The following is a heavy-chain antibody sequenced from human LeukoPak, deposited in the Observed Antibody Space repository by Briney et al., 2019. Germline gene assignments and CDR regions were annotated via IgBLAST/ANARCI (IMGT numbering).Heavy chain of an antibody. CDR3: AKADTIFGVVTPFDY. CDR2: ISGSGGST. V-gene: IGHV3-23*01. Sequence: PGGSLRLSCAASGFTFSSYAMSWVRQAPGKGLEWVSAISGSGGSTYYADSVKGRFTVSRDNSKNTLYLRMNSLRAEDTAVYYCAKADTIFGVVTPFDYWGQGTLVTVSS. D-gene: IGHD3-3*01. CDR1: GFTFSSYA. J-gene: IGHJ4*02.